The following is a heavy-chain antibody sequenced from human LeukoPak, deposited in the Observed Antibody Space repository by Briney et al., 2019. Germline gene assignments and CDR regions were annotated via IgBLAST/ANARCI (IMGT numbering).Heavy chain of an antibody. D-gene: IGHD6-19*01. J-gene: IGHJ4*02. CDR3: ARDRGYSSGWYPGY. CDR1: GGSISSYY. V-gene: IGHV4-59*12. CDR2: MYYSGST. Sequence: SETLSLTCTVSGGSISSYYWSWIRQPPGKGLEWIRYMYYSGSTNYNPSLKSRVTISVDTSKNQFSLKLSSVTAADTAVYYCARDRGYSSGWYPGYWGQGTLVTVSS.